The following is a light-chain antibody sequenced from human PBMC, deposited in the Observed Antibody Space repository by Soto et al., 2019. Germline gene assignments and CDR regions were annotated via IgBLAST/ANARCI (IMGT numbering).Light chain of an antibody. CDR2: DVA. CDR1: SSDVGAYNY. V-gene: IGLV2-14*03. J-gene: IGLJ1*01. CDR3: NSYTSSSTYV. Sequence: QSVLTQPAPVSGSPGQSITISCTGTSSDVGAYNYVSWYQHHPGKAPKLMLYDVANRPSGVSNRFSGSKSGNTASLTISGLQAEDEADYYCNSYTSSSTYVFGTGTKSPS.